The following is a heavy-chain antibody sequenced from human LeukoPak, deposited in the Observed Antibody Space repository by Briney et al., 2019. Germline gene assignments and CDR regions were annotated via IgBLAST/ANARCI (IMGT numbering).Heavy chain of an antibody. CDR3: ARDAWAGRAGY. D-gene: IGHD7-27*01. CDR2: IYSGGRT. J-gene: IGHJ4*02. V-gene: IGHV3-53*01. CDR1: GFSVSSNY. Sequence: GGSLRLSCAASGFSVSSNYMSWVRQAPGKGLVWVSVIYSGGRTYYAGSVKGRFTISRDNSKNTLYLQMNSLRAEDTAVYYCARDAWAGRAGYWGQGILVTVSS.